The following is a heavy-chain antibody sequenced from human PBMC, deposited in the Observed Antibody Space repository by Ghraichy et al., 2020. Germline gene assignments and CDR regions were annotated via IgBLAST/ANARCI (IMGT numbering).Heavy chain of an antibody. CDR1: GGTFSSYA. CDR3: ARKAIYDSSGYQGFDY. CDR2: IIPIFGTA. V-gene: IGHV1-69*13. D-gene: IGHD3-22*01. Sequence: SVKVSCKASGGTFSSYAISWVRQAPGQGLEWMGGIIPIFGTANYAQKFQGRVTITADESTSTAYMELSSLRSEDTAVYYCARKAIYDSSGYQGFDYWGQGTLVTVSS. J-gene: IGHJ4*02.